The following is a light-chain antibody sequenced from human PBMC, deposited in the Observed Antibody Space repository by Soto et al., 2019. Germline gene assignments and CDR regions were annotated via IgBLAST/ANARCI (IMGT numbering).Light chain of an antibody. CDR2: GAS. CDR3: QQYGSSPDT. J-gene: IGKJ2*01. V-gene: IGKV3-20*01. Sequence: EIVLTQSPGTLSLSPGERATLSCRASQSVSRNYLAWYQQKPGQAPRLLIFGASSRATGIPDRFSGSGSGTDFTLIISRLEPKDFAVYYCQQYGSSPDTFGQGTKLEIK. CDR1: QSVSRNY.